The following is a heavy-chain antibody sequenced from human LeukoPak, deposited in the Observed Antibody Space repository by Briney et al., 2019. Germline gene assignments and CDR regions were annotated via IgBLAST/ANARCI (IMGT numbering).Heavy chain of an antibody. J-gene: IGHJ4*02. Sequence: GGSLRLSCAASGFTLSSYWMSWVRQAPGKGLEWVANIKQDGSEKYYVDSVKGRFTISRDNAKNSLYLQMNSLRAEDTAVYYCARDRDYYGSGNIDYWGQGTLVTVSS. V-gene: IGHV3-7*01. CDR1: GFTLSSYW. CDR2: IKQDGSEK. D-gene: IGHD3-10*01. CDR3: ARDRDYYGSGNIDY.